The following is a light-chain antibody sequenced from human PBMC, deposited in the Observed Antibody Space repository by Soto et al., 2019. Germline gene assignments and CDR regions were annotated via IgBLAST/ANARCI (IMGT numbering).Light chain of an antibody. CDR2: GAS. CDR1: QSAYTN. Sequence: EIVLTQSPGTLSLSPGERATLSCRASQSAYTNVAWYQQKPGQAPRLLIYGASTRATGIPARFSGSGSGTEFTLTIRSLQSDDFAVYYCQQYHKWPPITFGQGTRLEIK. CDR3: QQYHKWPPIT. J-gene: IGKJ5*01. V-gene: IGKV3-15*01.